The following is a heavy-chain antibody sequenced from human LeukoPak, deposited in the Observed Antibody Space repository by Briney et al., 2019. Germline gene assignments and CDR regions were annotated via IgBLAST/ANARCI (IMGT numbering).Heavy chain of an antibody. CDR2: ISAYNGNT. CDR1: GYTFTSYG. CDR3: ARVWQLWSKGDLGY. D-gene: IGHD5-18*01. Sequence: GASVKVSCKASGYTFTSYGISWVRQAPGQGLEWMGRISAYNGNTNYARKLQGRVTMTTDTSTSTAYMELRSLRSDDTAVYYCARVWQLWSKGDLGYWGQGTLVTVSS. V-gene: IGHV1-18*01. J-gene: IGHJ4*02.